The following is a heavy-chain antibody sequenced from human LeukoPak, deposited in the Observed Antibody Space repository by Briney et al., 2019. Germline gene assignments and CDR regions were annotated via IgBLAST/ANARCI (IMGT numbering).Heavy chain of an antibody. Sequence: GASVKVSCKASGYTFTSYYMHWVRQAPGQGLEWMGIINPSGGSTSYAQKFQGRVTMTRDTSTSTVYMELSSLRSEDTAVYYCARVKLGRPYGSTGDFYNMDVWGKGTTVTVSS. CDR2: INPSGGST. V-gene: IGHV1-46*01. J-gene: IGHJ6*03. CDR3: ARVKLGRPYGSTGDFYNMDV. CDR1: GYTFTSYY. D-gene: IGHD3-10*01.